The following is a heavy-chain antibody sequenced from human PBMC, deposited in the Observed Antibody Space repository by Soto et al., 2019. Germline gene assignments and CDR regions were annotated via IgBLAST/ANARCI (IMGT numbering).Heavy chain of an antibody. CDR1: GYTFTSYS. CDR2: ISTYNGNT. D-gene: IGHD3-3*01. J-gene: IGHJ6*02. Sequence: ASVKVSCKASGYTFTSYSISWVRQAPGQGLEWMGWISTYNGNTNYARTLQGRVTMTRDTSTSTPYMELRSLRSDDTAVYHCARVDLVQTDFWSGYDHVLVNSGMDVWGQGTTVTVSS. CDR3: ARVDLVQTDFWSGYDHVLVNSGMDV. V-gene: IGHV1-18*04.